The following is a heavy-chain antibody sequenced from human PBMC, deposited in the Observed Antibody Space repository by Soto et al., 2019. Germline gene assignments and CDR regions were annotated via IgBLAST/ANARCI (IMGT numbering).Heavy chain of an antibody. J-gene: IGHJ4*02. CDR1: GFTFVDYA. D-gene: IGHD2-15*01. Sequence: EVQLVESGGGLVHLASSLRLSCAASGFTFVDYALHWVRRVPGRGREWVSSISWNSNIIGYADSVKGRFTIFRDNAKNSLYLQMNSLRPEDTALYYCAKGGPDGFCSGGRCYFDYWGQGTLVTVSS. CDR2: ISWNSNII. CDR3: AKGGPDGFCSGGRCYFDY. V-gene: IGHV3-9*01.